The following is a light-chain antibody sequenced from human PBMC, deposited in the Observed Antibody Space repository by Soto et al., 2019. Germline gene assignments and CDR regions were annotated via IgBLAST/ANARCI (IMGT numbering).Light chain of an antibody. CDR3: QQYGGSPIT. CDR2: GAS. V-gene: IGKV3-20*01. Sequence: TQSPSTLSGSLGDRVTITCRASQSVSRRFAWYQQRPGQSPRLLISGASMRASGVPVRFIGSGSGTDFTLTITRLEPEDFAIYYCQQYGGSPITFGLGTRLEIK. CDR1: QSVSRR. J-gene: IGKJ5*01.